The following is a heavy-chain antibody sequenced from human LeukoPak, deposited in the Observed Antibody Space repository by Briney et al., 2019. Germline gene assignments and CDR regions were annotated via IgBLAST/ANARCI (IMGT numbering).Heavy chain of an antibody. CDR3: AKSNGYGLVDI. V-gene: IGHV4-38-2*02. D-gene: IGHD3-10*01. J-gene: IGHJ3*02. CDR1: GYSISSGYY. CDR2: IFYSGGT. Sequence: SETLYLTCTVSGYSISSGYYWDWIRQTPGKGLEWIGNIFYSGGTYYSPSLTSRVTISLDTSRNQFSLKLNSVTAADTAVYYCAKSNGYGLVDIWGQGTMVTVSS.